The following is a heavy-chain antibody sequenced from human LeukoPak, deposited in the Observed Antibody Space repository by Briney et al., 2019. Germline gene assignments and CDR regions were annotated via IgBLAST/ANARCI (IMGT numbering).Heavy chain of an antibody. CDR1: GYTLTELS. Sequence: GASVKVYCKVSGYTLTELSMHWVRQAPGKGLEWTGGFDPEDGETIYAQKFQGRVTMTEDTSTDTAYMELSSLRSEDTAVYYCATGQGYYDSSGYWNYWGQGTLVTVSS. CDR3: ATGQGYYDSSGYWNY. D-gene: IGHD3-22*01. V-gene: IGHV1-24*01. CDR2: FDPEDGET. J-gene: IGHJ4*02.